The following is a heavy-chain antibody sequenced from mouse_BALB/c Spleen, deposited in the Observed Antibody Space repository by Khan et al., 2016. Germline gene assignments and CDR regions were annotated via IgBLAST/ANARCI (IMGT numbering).Heavy chain of an antibody. V-gene: IGHV9-3*02. J-gene: IGHJ3*01. CDR2: INTNTGEP. CDR1: GYTFTNYG. CDR3: ARGRDLGGNWFAY. D-gene: IGHD1-1*02. Sequence: QIQLVQSGPELKKPGETVKISCKASGYTFTNYGMNWVKQAPGKGLKWMGWINTNTGEPTYAEEFKGRFAFSLETSASTAYLQINNLKNEDTATYVCARGRDLGGNWFAYWGQGTLVTVSA.